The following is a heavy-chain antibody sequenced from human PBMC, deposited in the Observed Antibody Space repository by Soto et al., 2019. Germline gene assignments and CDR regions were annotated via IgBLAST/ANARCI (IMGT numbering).Heavy chain of an antibody. CDR1: GFTFSSYS. V-gene: IGHV3-23*01. Sequence: GGSLRLSCAASGFTFSSYSLNWVRQAPGKGLEWVSAISGSGGSTYYADSVKGRFTISRDNSKNTLYLQMNSLRAEDTAVYYCAKDERSSSWYGYYYYGMDVWGQGTTVAVSS. J-gene: IGHJ6*02. D-gene: IGHD6-13*01. CDR3: AKDERSSSWYGYYYYGMDV. CDR2: ISGSGGST.